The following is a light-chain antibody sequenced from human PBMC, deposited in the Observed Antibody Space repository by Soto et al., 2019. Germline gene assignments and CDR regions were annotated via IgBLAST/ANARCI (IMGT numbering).Light chain of an antibody. J-gene: IGLJ1*01. CDR1: SSDIGGYNY. V-gene: IGLV2-8*01. CDR3: GSYAGSSNFDV. Sequence: QSALTQPPSASGSPGQSVTISCTGTSSDIGGYNYVSWYQQHPGKAPKLIIYEVFKRPSGVPDRFSGSKSGNTASLPVSRLQAEDEADYYCGSYAGSSNFDVFGTGTKLTVL. CDR2: EVF.